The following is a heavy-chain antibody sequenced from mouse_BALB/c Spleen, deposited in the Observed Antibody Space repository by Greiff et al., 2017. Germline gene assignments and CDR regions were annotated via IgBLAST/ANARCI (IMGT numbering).Heavy chain of an antibody. J-gene: IGHJ3*01. V-gene: IGHV5-6-5*01. Sequence: DVMLVESGGGLVKPGGSLKLSCAASGFTFSSYAMSWVRQTPEKRLEWVASISSGGSTYYPDSVKGRFTISRDNARNILYLQMSSLRSEDTAMYYCARRGSTAPFAYWGQGTLVTVSA. CDR2: ISSGGST. CDR3: ARRGSTAPFAY. D-gene: IGHD1-2*01. CDR1: GFTFSSYA.